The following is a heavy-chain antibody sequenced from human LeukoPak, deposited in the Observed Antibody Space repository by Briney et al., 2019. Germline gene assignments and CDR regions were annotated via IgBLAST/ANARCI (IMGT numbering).Heavy chain of an antibody. Sequence: AGGSLRLSCAASGFTFSIYAMGWVRQAPGKGLEWVSAISASGGYSYYADSVKGRFTISRDNSKNTVSLQMNSLRAEDTAVYYCARRPPGYSGSYWDYWGQGTLVTVSS. V-gene: IGHV3-23*01. CDR3: ARRPPGYSGSYWDY. J-gene: IGHJ4*02. CDR1: GFTFSIYA. D-gene: IGHD1-26*01. CDR2: ISASGGYS.